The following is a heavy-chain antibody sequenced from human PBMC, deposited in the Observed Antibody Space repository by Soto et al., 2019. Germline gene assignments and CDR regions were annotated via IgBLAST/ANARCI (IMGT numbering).Heavy chain of an antibody. CDR3: ARVYRLRSMYYFYRSGELGGGY. CDR1: GGSISSGDYY. V-gene: IGHV4-30-4*01. D-gene: IGHD3-22*01. J-gene: IGHJ4*02. CDR2: IYYSGST. Sequence: SETLSLTCTVSGGSISSGDYYCSLIPQPPGKGLEWIGYIYYSGSTYYNPSLKSRVTISVDTSKNQFSLKLSSVTAAGTAVYYVARVYRLRSMYYFYRSGELGGGYWGQGTLVTVSS.